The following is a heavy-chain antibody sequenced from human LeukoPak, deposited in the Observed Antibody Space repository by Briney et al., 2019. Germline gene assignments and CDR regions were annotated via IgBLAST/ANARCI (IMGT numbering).Heavy chain of an antibody. J-gene: IGHJ4*02. CDR3: AKRGVVIRVILVGFHKEAYYFDS. D-gene: IGHD3-22*01. CDR2: ISDSGGRT. Sequence: PGGSLRLSCAVSGITLSNHGMSWVRQAPGKGLEWVAGISDSGGRTKYADSVKGRFTISRDNSKNTLYLQMNSLRAEDTAVYFCAKRGVVIRVILVGFHKEAYYFDSWGQGALVTVSS. CDR1: GITLSNHG. V-gene: IGHV3-23*01.